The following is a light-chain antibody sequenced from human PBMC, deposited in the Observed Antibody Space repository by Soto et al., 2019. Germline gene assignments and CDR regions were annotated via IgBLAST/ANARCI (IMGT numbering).Light chain of an antibody. Sequence: DIQMTQSPSTLSASVGDRVTITCRASQSISSWLAWYQQKPGKAPKVLIYDASRLESGVPSRFSGSGSGTEFTLTISSLQPDDFATYYCQQYNSYSPTWTFGRGTKVDIK. V-gene: IGKV1-5*01. CDR1: QSISSW. J-gene: IGKJ1*01. CDR3: QQYNSYSPTWT. CDR2: DAS.